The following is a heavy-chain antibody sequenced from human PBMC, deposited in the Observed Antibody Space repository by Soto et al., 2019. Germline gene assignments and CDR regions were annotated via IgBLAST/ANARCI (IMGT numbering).Heavy chain of an antibody. CDR2: ISGSGGST. D-gene: IGHD3-10*01. V-gene: IGHV3-23*01. CDR1: GFTFSSYA. J-gene: IGHJ4*02. Sequence: GGSLRLSCAASGFTFSSYAMSWVRQAPGKGLEWVSAISGSGGSTYYADSVKGRFTISRDNSKNTLYLQMNSLRAEDTAVYYCARSLLGGWFGELSPFYFDYWGQGTLVTVSS. CDR3: ARSLLGGWFGELSPFYFDY.